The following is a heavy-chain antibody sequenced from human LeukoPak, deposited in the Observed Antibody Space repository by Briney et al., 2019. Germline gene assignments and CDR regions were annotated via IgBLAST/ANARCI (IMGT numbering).Heavy chain of an antibody. CDR3: ARRSRGDFTPYDS. J-gene: IGHJ4*02. CDR1: GFTFSSYA. Sequence: PGGSLRLSCAASGFTFSSYAMSWVRQAPGKGLEWVSAISGSGGSTYYADSVKGRFTISRDNAKNSLYLQMNSLRVEDTALYYCARRSRGDFTPYDSWGQGTLVTVSS. D-gene: IGHD4-17*01. V-gene: IGHV3-23*01. CDR2: ISGSGGST.